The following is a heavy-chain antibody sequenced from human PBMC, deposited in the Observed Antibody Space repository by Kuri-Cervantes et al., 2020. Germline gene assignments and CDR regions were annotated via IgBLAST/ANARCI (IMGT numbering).Heavy chain of an antibody. J-gene: IGHJ4*02. CDR3: ARRFYSSGWPVFDF. CDR2: IYYSGST. D-gene: IGHD6-19*01. CDR1: GGSISSYY. Sequence: SETLSLTCTVSGGSISSYYWSWIRQPPGKGLEWIGYIYYSGSTNYNPSLKSRVTISVDTSKNQFSLKLSSVTAADTAVYYCARRFYSSGWPVFDFWSQGSLVTVSS. V-gene: IGHV4-59*01.